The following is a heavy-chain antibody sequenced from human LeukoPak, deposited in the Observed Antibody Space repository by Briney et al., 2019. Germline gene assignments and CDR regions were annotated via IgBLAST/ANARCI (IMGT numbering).Heavy chain of an antibody. CDR2: ISDTGGRT. Sequence: GGSLRLSCAASGFSFSDSALSCVRHSPGEGLKWVSSISDTGGRTYYADSVKGRFTITRDNSRNTVNLQMNSLRAGDTARYYCAKGGQHFDFWRFDLWGQGILVIVSS. D-gene: IGHD3-3*01. CDR1: GFSFSDSA. V-gene: IGHV3-23*01. CDR3: AKGGQHFDFWRFDL. J-gene: IGHJ5*02.